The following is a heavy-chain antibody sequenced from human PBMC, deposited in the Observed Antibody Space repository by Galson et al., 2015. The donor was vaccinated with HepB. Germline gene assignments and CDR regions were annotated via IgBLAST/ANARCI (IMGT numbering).Heavy chain of an antibody. CDR2: IYPGDSDT. CDR1: GYNFTSYW. CDR3: ARRHRELRYFDWYIDS. J-gene: IGHJ4*02. Sequence: QSGAEVKKPGESLKISCEGSGYNFTSYWIAWVRQMPGKGLEWMGIIYPGDSDTTYSPSFQGQVTISADKSISTAYLHWSSLKASDTAMYYCARRHRELRYFDWYIDSWGQGTLVTVSS. V-gene: IGHV5-51*03. D-gene: IGHD3-9*01.